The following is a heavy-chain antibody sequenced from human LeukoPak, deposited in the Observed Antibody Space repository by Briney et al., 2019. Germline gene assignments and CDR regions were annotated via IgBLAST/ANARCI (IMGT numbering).Heavy chain of an antibody. CDR2: INPNTGST. CDR1: GYTFAGHY. CDR3: ARDGLERRPTTGVFDP. Sequence: ASVKVSCKASGYTFAGHYIHWVRQAPGQGLEWIGWINPNTGSTNYAPKFQGRVTIIRDTSISTAYMELSRLRSDDTAVYYCARDGLERRPTTGVFDPWGQGTLVTVSS. J-gene: IGHJ5*02. V-gene: IGHV1-2*02. D-gene: IGHD1-1*01.